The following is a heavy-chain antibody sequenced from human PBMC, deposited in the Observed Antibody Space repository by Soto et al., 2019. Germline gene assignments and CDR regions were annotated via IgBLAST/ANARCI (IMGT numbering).Heavy chain of an antibody. J-gene: IGHJ3*02. Sequence: QVQLQESGPGLVKPSETLSLTCTVSGGSISGYYWSWIRQPAGKGLEWIGRIYSSGSTNDNPSLQRRVSMSVDTSRNQFSLRLNSVTAADRAVYYCARREGVGGGHDIWGQGTMVTVSS. CDR1: GGSISGYY. CDR3: ARREGVGGGHDI. CDR2: IYSSGST. D-gene: IGHD1-26*01. V-gene: IGHV4-4*07.